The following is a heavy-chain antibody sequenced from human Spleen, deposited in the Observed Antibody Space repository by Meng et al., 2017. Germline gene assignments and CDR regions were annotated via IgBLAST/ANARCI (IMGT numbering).Heavy chain of an antibody. Sequence: SQTLSLTCAISGDSVSSKNAAWNWIRQSPSRGLEWLGRTYYRSKWSRDYVVSVKSRITINPDTSKNQFSLHLSSVTPEDMAVYFCARDQLRSFDIWGQGTMVTVSS. D-gene: IGHD4-23*01. V-gene: IGHV6-1*01. J-gene: IGHJ3*02. CDR3: ARDQLRSFDI. CDR2: TYYRSKWSR. CDR1: GDSVSSKNAA.